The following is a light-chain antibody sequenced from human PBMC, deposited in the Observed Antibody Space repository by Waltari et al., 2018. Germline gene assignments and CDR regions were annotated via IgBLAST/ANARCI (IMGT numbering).Light chain of an antibody. J-gene: IGKJ1*01. Sequence: EIVLTQSPGTLSLSPGERATLSCRASQSVSSSYLAWYQQKPGQAPRLLIYGGSSRATGIPDRFSGSGSGTDFTLTISRLEPEDFAVYYCQQYGSSPGTFGQGTKVGIK. V-gene: IGKV3-20*01. CDR2: GGS. CDR3: QQYGSSPGT. CDR1: QSVSSSY.